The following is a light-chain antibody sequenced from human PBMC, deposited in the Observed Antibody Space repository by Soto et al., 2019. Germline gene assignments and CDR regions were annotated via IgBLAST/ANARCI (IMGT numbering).Light chain of an antibody. Sequence: AIQLTQSPSSLSASVGDRVSITCRASQGISSALAWYQHKPGKAPKILIYDASSLQSGVPSRFSGSESGTECTLTISSLQPEDLATYYCQQLKTYPFTFGQGTLLEIK. V-gene: IGKV1-13*02. CDR1: QGISSA. CDR2: DAS. CDR3: QQLKTYPFT. J-gene: IGKJ5*01.